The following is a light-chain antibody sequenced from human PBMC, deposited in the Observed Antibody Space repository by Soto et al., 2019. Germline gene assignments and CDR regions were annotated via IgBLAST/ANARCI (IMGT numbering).Light chain of an antibody. CDR3: QQSYTTLSWT. Sequence: DIQMTQSPSSLSASVGDRVTITCRASQSISTYLNWYQQKPVKAPKLLIYGASSLQGGVPSRFSGSGSGTDFTLTISSLQPEDFATYYCQQSYTTLSWTFGQGTKVEIK. CDR2: GAS. V-gene: IGKV1-39*01. J-gene: IGKJ1*01. CDR1: QSISTY.